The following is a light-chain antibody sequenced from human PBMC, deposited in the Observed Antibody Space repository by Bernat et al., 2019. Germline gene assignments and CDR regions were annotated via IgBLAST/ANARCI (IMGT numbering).Light chain of an antibody. J-gene: IGLJ2*01. CDR2: EVS. CDR3: SSYAGSNNLI. Sequence: QSALTQPPSAPGSPGQSVTISCTGTSSDVGAYKYVSWYQQHPGRAPKLMIYEVSERPSGVPARFSGSKSGNTASLTVSGLQAEDEADYFCSSYAGSNNLIFGGGTKLTVL. V-gene: IGLV2-8*01. CDR1: SSDVGAYKY.